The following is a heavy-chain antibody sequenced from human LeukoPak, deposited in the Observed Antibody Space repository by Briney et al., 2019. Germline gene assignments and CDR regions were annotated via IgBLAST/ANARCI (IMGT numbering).Heavy chain of an antibody. Sequence: GRSLRLSCAASGFTFDDYAMHWVRQAPGKGLEWVSGISWNSGSIGYADSVKGRFTISRDNAKNSLYLQMSSLRAEDTALYYCAKDRGGWFHFDYWGQGTLVTVSS. J-gene: IGHJ4*02. CDR1: GFTFDDYA. V-gene: IGHV3-9*01. D-gene: IGHD6-19*01. CDR3: AKDRGGWFHFDY. CDR2: ISWNSGSI.